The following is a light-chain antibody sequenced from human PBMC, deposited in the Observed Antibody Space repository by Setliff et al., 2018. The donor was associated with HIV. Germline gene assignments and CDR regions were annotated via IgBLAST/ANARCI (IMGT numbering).Light chain of an antibody. Sequence: DIVMTQSPDSLAVSLGERATINCKSSQSVLYSSNNKNYLGWYQKKPGQPPKLLVYWASTRESGVHDRFSGSGSGTDFTLTISSLQSEDVAVYYCQQYYSIPLTFGGGTKVDIK. V-gene: IGKV4-1*01. CDR3: QQYYSIPLT. J-gene: IGKJ4*01. CDR2: WAS. CDR1: QSVLYSSNNKNY.